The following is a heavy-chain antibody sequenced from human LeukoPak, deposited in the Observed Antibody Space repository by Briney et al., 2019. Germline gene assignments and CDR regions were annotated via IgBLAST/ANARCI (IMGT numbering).Heavy chain of an antibody. Sequence: GGSLRLSCAASGFTFSSYAMSWVRQAPGKGLEWVSAISGSGGSIYYADSVKGRFTISRDNSKNTLYLQMNSLRAEDTAVYYCAKVPPTTDYYGSGSYPLHDNWFDPWGQGTLVTVSS. J-gene: IGHJ5*02. CDR3: AKVPPTTDYYGSGSYPLHDNWFDP. CDR1: GFTFSSYA. V-gene: IGHV3-23*01. D-gene: IGHD3-10*01. CDR2: ISGSGGSI.